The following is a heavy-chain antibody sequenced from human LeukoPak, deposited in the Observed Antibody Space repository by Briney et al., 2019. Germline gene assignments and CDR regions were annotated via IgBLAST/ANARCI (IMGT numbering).Heavy chain of an antibody. J-gene: IGHJ4*02. CDR1: GFTFSSYA. D-gene: IGHD3-10*01. Sequence: GGSLIPSCAASGFTFSSYAMSWVRQAPGKGLEWVSTIRGSGASTYYADSVKGRFTISRDNSKNTLYLQMNSLRTEDTAVYYCARGSGYVDYWGQGTLVTVSS. CDR2: IRGSGAST. CDR3: ARGSGYVDY. V-gene: IGHV3-23*01.